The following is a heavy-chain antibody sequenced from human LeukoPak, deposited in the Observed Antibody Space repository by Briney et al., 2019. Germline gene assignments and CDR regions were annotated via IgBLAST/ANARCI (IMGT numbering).Heavy chain of an antibody. CDR2: ISNSGST. V-gene: IGHV4-59*01. CDR1: GGSISSYF. J-gene: IGHJ4*02. CDR3: AREVGIRGHFDY. Sequence: SETLSLTCIVSGGSISSYFWSWIRQPPGKGLEWIGYISNSGSTNYNPSLKSRVTISADTSKNQFSLKLSSVTAADTAVYYCAREVGIRGHFDYWGRGTPVTVSS. D-gene: IGHD1-26*01.